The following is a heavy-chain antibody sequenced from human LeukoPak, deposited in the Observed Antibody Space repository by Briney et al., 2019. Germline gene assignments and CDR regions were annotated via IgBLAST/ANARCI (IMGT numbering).Heavy chain of an antibody. V-gene: IGHV1-2*02. CDR1: GYTFTGYY. Sequence: ASVKVSCKASGYTFTGYYMHWVRQAPGQGLEWMGWINPNSGGTNYAQKFQGRVTMTRDTSISTAYMELSRLRSDDTAVYYCARNLYYYDSSGYYYELTYYFDYWGQGTLVTVSS. CDR2: INPNSGGT. J-gene: IGHJ4*02. CDR3: ARNLYYYDSSGYYYELTYYFDY. D-gene: IGHD3-22*01.